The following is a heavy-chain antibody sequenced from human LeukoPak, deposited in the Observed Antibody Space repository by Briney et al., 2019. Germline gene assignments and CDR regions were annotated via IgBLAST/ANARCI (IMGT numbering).Heavy chain of an antibody. Sequence: GGSRRLSCAASGFTVSSNYMSWVRQAPGKGLEWVSVIYSGGSTYYADSVKGRFTISRDNSKNTLYPQMNSLRAEDTAVYYCARVGYSSSWYYFDYWGQGTLVTVSS. CDR2: IYSGGST. D-gene: IGHD6-13*01. J-gene: IGHJ4*02. CDR1: GFTVSSNY. CDR3: ARVGYSSSWYYFDY. V-gene: IGHV3-66*01.